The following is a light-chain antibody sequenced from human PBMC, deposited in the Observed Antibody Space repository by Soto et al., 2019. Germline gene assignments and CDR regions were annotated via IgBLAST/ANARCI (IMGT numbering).Light chain of an antibody. Sequence: QAVVTQESSLTVSPGGTVTLTCGSSTGPVTSGHWPYWFQQRPGQAPRTLIYDTNNKHSWTPARFSGSLLAGKAALTLSGAQPEDEADYDCSLSRSGVVVFGGGTKLTVL. V-gene: IGLV7-46*01. CDR2: DTN. J-gene: IGLJ2*01. CDR1: TGPVTSGHW. CDR3: SLSRSGVVV.